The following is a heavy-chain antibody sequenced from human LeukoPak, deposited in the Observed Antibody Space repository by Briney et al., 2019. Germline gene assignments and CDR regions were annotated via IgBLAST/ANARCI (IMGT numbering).Heavy chain of an antibody. CDR1: GFTVSSNY. Sequence: PGGSLRLSCAASGFTVSSNYMSWVRQAPGKGLEWVSAISGSGGSTYYADSVKGRFTISRDNSKNTLYLQMNSLRAEDTAVYYCAKTPGIAVAGTPVYWFDPWGQGTLVTVSS. CDR2: ISGSGGST. V-gene: IGHV3-23*01. D-gene: IGHD6-19*01. CDR3: AKTPGIAVAGTPVYWFDP. J-gene: IGHJ5*02.